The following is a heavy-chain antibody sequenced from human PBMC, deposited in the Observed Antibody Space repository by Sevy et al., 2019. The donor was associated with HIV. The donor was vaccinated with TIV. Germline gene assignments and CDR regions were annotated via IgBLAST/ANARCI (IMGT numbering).Heavy chain of an antibody. CDR2: ISGSGGST. J-gene: IGHJ4*02. CDR3: TNRGVVIITGFDY. D-gene: IGHD1-20*01. V-gene: IGHV3-23*01. Sequence: GGSLRLSCAASGFTFNSNAMSWVRQAPGKGLEWVSTISGSGGSTYYADSVKGRFTISRDNSKNTVYLQMNSLRAEETAIYYCTNRGVVIITGFDYWGQGTLVTVSS. CDR1: GFTFNSNA.